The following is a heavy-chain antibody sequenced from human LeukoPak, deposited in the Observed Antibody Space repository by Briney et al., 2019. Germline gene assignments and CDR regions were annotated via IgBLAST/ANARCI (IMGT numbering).Heavy chain of an antibody. Sequence: PGGSLRLSCAASGFTFSSYWMSWVRQAPGKGLEWVANIKKDGSEKYYVDSVKGRFTISRDNAKNSLYLQMNSLRAEDTAVYYCARALYDSSGYYFDYWGQGTLVTVSS. D-gene: IGHD3-22*01. CDR1: GFTFSSYW. CDR3: ARALYDSSGYYFDY. J-gene: IGHJ4*02. V-gene: IGHV3-7*01. CDR2: IKKDGSEK.